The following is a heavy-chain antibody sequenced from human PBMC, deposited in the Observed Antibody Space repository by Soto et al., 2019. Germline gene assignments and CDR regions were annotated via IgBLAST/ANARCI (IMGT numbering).Heavy chain of an antibody. CDR2: IYWDDDK. D-gene: IGHD6-19*01. CDR1: GFSLSSTRVA. CDR3: AHSVVAGLGYYFDY. Sequence: QITLKESGPTLVKPTQTLTLTCTFSGFSLSSTRVAVGWIRQPPGKALEWLALIYWDDDKRYIPFLKSRLTITKDTSKNQVVLTMTNMDPVDTATYYCAHSVVAGLGYYFDYWGQGTLVTVSS. J-gene: IGHJ4*02. V-gene: IGHV2-5*02.